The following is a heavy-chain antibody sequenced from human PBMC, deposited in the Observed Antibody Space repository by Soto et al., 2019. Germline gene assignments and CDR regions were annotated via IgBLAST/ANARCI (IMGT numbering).Heavy chain of an antibody. CDR2: INHSGST. CDR1: GWSLSGYY. CDR3: ARRGIGHYDFWSGPYYGMDV. Sequence: SETLSLTCSVYGWSLSGYYWSWIRQPPGKGLEWIGEINHSGSTNYNPSLKSRVTISVDTSKNQFSLKLSSVTAADTAVYYCARRGIGHYDFWSGPYYGMDVWGQGTTVTVSS. J-gene: IGHJ6*02. V-gene: IGHV4-34*01. D-gene: IGHD3-3*01.